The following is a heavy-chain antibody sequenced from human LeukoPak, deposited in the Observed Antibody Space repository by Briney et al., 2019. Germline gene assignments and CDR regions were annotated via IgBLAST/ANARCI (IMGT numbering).Heavy chain of an antibody. Sequence: GGSLRLSCAASGFTFSSYAMSWVRQAPGKGLEWVSAISGSGGSTYYADSVKGRFTISRDNYKNTLYLQMNSLRAEDTAVYYCAKGIVGATRKINFFDYWGQGTLVTVSS. V-gene: IGHV3-23*01. CDR1: GFTFSSYA. D-gene: IGHD1-26*01. J-gene: IGHJ4*02. CDR3: AKGIVGATRKINFFDY. CDR2: ISGSGGST.